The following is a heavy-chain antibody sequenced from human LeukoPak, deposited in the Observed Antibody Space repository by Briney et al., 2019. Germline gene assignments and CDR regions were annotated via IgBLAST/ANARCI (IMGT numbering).Heavy chain of an antibody. CDR1: GYTFTSYG. CDR3: ARGGFYDFWSGYYYYYYYMDV. Sequence: GASVKVSCKASGYTFTSYGMSWVRQAPGQGLEWMGLISAYNGKTNYAQKLQGRVTMTTDTSTNTAYMELRSLRSDDTAVYYCARGGFYDFWSGYYYYYYYMDVWGKGTTVTVSS. D-gene: IGHD3-3*01. CDR2: ISAYNGKT. J-gene: IGHJ6*03. V-gene: IGHV1-18*01.